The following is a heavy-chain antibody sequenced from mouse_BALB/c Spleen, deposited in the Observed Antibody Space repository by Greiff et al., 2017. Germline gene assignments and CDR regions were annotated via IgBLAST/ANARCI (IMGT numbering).Heavy chain of an antibody. J-gene: IGHJ3*01. CDR1: GYAFSSSW. Sequence: VQLQQSGPELVKPGASVKISCKASGYAFSSSWMNWVKQRPGQGLEWIGRIYPGDGDTNYNGKFKGKATLTADKSSSTAYMQLSSLTSVDSAVYFCAREDYDYDGTYWGQGTLVTVSA. D-gene: IGHD2-4*01. V-gene: IGHV1-82*01. CDR3: AREDYDYDGTY. CDR2: IYPGDGDT.